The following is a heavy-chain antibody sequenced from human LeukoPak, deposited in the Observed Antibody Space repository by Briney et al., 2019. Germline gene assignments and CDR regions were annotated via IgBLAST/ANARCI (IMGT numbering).Heavy chain of an antibody. V-gene: IGHV3-7*05. D-gene: IGHD1-7*01. J-gene: IGHJ4*02. Sequence: GGSLRLSCAASGFTFSSYWVSWVRQAPGKGLEWVANIKQDGSEKYYVDSVKGRFTISRDNAKNSLYLQMNSLRAEDTAVYYCATTKTTLYYFDYWGQGTLVTVSS. CDR2: IKQDGSEK. CDR3: ATTKTTLYYFDY. CDR1: GFTFSSYW.